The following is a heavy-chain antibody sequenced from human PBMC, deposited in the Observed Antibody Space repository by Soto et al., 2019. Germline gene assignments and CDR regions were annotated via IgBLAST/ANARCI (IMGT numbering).Heavy chain of an antibody. D-gene: IGHD7-27*01. CDR3: AKGPRNWGFDY. V-gene: IGHV1-8*01. CDR1: GYAFTSDD. J-gene: IGHJ4*02. Sequence: QVQLVQSGAEVKKPGASVKISCKASGYAFTSDDFNWVRQATGQGREWMGWMNPNNGNTAYAQKFQGRVTMTRDTSIGTAYMELSSLTSEDTAVYHCAKGPRNWGFDYWGQGTLVTVSS. CDR2: MNPNNGNT.